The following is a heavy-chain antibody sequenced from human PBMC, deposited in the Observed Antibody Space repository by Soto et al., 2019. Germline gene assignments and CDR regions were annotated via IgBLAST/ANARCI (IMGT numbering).Heavy chain of an antibody. CDR2: ISSNSATI. CDR3: AKDMQWGGMTTIHYFDS. Sequence: EVQLVESGGGLVQPGRSLRLSCAASGFTVDDYAIHWVRQAPGKGLEWVSGISSNSATIDYADSVKGRFTNSRDNAKNSLFLQMNSLRPEDTALYYCAKDMQWGGMTTIHYFDSWGQGTLVTVSS. D-gene: IGHD4-17*01. V-gene: IGHV3-9*01. J-gene: IGHJ4*02. CDR1: GFTVDDYA.